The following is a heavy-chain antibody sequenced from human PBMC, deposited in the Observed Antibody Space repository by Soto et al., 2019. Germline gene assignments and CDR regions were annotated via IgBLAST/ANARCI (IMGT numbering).Heavy chain of an antibody. CDR3: ARDNCSGGSCYDY. Sequence: SETLSLTCTVSGGSISSGGYYWSWIRQHPGKGLEWIGYIYYSGSTYYNPSLKSRVTISVDTSKNQFSLKLSSVTAAVTAVYYCARDNCSGGSCYDYWGQGTLVTVSS. CDR2: IYYSGST. D-gene: IGHD2-15*01. V-gene: IGHV4-31*03. CDR1: GGSISSGGYY. J-gene: IGHJ4*02.